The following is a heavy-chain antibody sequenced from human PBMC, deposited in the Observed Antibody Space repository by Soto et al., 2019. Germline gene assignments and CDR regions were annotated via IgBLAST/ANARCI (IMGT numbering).Heavy chain of an antibody. CDR1: GYTFTGYY. D-gene: IGHD6-13*01. Sequence: ASVKVSCKASGYTFTGYYMHWVRQAPGQGLEWMGWISAYNGNTNYAQKLQGRVTMTTDTSTSTAYMELRSLRSDDTAVYYCARDLALNIAAAGTRFDPWGQGTLVTVSS. J-gene: IGHJ5*02. CDR3: ARDLALNIAAAGTRFDP. CDR2: ISAYNGNT. V-gene: IGHV1-18*04.